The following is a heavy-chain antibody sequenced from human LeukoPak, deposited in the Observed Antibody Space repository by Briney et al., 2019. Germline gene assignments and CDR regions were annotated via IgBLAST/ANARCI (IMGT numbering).Heavy chain of an antibody. V-gene: IGHV3-30*04. J-gene: IGHJ4*02. CDR1: GFTFSSYA. Sequence: GGSLRLSCAASGFTFSSYAMHWVRQAPGKGLEWVAVISYDGSNKYYADSVKGRFTISRDNSKNTLYLQMNSLRAEDTAVYYCARDLARWLQTEYYFDYWGQGTLVTVSS. CDR3: ARDLARWLQTEYYFDY. CDR2: ISYDGSNK. D-gene: IGHD5-24*01.